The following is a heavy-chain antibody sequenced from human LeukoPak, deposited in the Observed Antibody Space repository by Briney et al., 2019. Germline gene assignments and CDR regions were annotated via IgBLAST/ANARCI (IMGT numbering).Heavy chain of an antibody. CDR1: GGSFSGYY. CDR2: INHSGST. CDR3: ARGGPIAAAGTKLFDL. D-gene: IGHD6-13*01. J-gene: IGHJ5*02. V-gene: IGHV4-34*01. Sequence: SETLSLTCAVYGGSFSGYYWSWIRQPSVKGLEWIREINHSGSTNYNPSLKSRVTISVDTSKNQFSLKLSSVTVADTAVYYCARGGPIAAAGTKLFDLWGQGTLVTVSS.